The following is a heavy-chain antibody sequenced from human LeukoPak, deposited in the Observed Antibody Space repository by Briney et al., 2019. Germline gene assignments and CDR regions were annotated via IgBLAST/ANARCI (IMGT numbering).Heavy chain of an antibody. CDR3: ARLLYCTNGVCYFPEYYFDY. Sequence: SETLSLTCAVYGGSFSGYYWSWIRQPPGKGLEWIGEINHSGSTNYNPSLKSRVTISVDTSKNQFSLKLSSVTAADMAVYYCARLLYCTNGVCYFPEYYFDYWSQGTLVTVSS. CDR1: GGSFSGYY. V-gene: IGHV4-34*01. D-gene: IGHD2-8*01. J-gene: IGHJ4*02. CDR2: INHSGST.